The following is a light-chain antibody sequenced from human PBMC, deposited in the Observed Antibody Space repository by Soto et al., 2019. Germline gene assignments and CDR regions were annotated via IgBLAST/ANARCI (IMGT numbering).Light chain of an antibody. J-gene: IGKJ1*01. Sequence: DIQLTQSPSFLSASVGDRVTITCRASQGISSYLAWYQQRPGKAPKLLMYGASTLQSGVPSRFSGSASGTTITLTINNLQPEDFATYYCQQLNNFPRTFGQGTKVE. CDR1: QGISSY. CDR2: GAS. CDR3: QQLNNFPRT. V-gene: IGKV1-9*01.